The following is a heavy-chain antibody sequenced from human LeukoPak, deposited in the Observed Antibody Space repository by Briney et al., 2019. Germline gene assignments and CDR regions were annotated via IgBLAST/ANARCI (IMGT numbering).Heavy chain of an antibody. D-gene: IGHD3-16*01. Sequence: GGSLRLSCAASGFTFSSYGMHWVRQAPGKGLEWVAFIRYDGSNKYYADSVKGRFTISRVNSKNTLYLQMNSLRAEDTAVYYCARGGGAIASHFDYWGQGTQVTVSS. CDR2: IRYDGSNK. CDR3: ARGGGAIASHFDY. CDR1: GFTFSSYG. J-gene: IGHJ4*02. V-gene: IGHV3-30*02.